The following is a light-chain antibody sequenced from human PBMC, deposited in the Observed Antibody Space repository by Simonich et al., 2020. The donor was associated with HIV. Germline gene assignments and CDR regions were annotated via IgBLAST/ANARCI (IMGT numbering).Light chain of an antibody. CDR1: QGISNS. Sequence: DIQMTQSPFSLSASVGDRVTITCRASQGISNSLAWYQQKPGKAPKLLIYKATNLETGVPSRFRGSGSGTEFTLTISSLQPDDFATYYCQQYNSYSRTFGQGTKVEIK. J-gene: IGKJ1*01. V-gene: IGKV1-5*03. CDR3: QQYNSYSRT. CDR2: KAT.